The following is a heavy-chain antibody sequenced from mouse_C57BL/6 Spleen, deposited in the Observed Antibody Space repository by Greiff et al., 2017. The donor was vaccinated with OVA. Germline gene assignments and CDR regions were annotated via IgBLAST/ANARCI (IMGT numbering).Heavy chain of an antibody. CDR2: IYPGDGDT. Sequence: VQLQQSGAELVKPGASVKISCKASGYAFSSYWMNWVKQRPGKGLEWIGQIYPGDGDTNYNGKFKGKATLTADKSSSTAYMQLISLTSEDSAVYFCARSGSNLWFAYWGQGTLVTVSA. J-gene: IGHJ3*01. V-gene: IGHV1-80*01. CDR1: GYAFSSYW. CDR3: ARSGSNLWFAY. D-gene: IGHD2-5*01.